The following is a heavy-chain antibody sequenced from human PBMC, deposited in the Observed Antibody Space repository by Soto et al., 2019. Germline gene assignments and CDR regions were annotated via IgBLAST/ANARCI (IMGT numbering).Heavy chain of an antibody. CDR1: GGTSSSYA. D-gene: IGHD4-4*01. Sequence: QVQVVQSGAEVKKPGSSVRVSCKASGGTSSSYAITWMRQAPGQGLEWMGGIIPILDTTDYAQKFQGRVTFTGDESTSSVYMELSSLTSEDTAVYYCASGGTTVNRRFDFWGQGTLVTVSS. CDR2: IIPILDTT. V-gene: IGHV1-69*01. J-gene: IGHJ4*02. CDR3: ASGGTTVNRRFDF.